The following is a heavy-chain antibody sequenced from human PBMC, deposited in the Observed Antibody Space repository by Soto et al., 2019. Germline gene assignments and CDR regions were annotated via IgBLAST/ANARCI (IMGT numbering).Heavy chain of an antibody. CDR1: GFTFSSYG. CDR3: AKDLDSSAFDI. V-gene: IGHV3-30*18. Sequence: QVQLVESGGGVVQPGRSLRLSCAASGFTFSSYGMHWVRQAPGKGLEWVAVISYDGSNKYYADSVKGRFTISRDNSKNTLYLQMNSLRAEDTAVYYCAKDLDSSAFDIWGQGTMVTVSS. CDR2: ISYDGSNK. D-gene: IGHD3-22*01. J-gene: IGHJ3*02.